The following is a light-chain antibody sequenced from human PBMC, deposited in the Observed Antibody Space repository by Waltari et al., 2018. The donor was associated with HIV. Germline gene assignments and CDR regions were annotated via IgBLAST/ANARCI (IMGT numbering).Light chain of an antibody. J-gene: IGLJ3*02. V-gene: IGLV2-23*02. CDR3: CSYAGSSSFWV. CDR1: SSDVGSYNL. Sequence: QSALTQPASVSGSPGQSITLPCTGTSSDVGSYNLVSWYQHHPGKAPKLMIYEVNKRPSGVSNRFSGSKSGNTASLTISGLQAEDEADYYCCSYAGSSSFWVFGGGTKLTVL. CDR2: EVN.